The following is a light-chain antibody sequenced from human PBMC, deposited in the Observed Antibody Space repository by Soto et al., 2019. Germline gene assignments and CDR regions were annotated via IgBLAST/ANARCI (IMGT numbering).Light chain of an antibody. J-gene: IGLJ3*02. CDR2: GNR. CDR1: SSNLGAGYD. CDR3: QAYDYSLTAAV. Sequence: QAVVTQPPAVSGAPGQRVTISCTGNSSNLGAGYDVHWYQQLPGAAPKLVIFGNRNRPSGVPERFSGSKSGTSASLAITGLQAEDEADYYCQAYDYSLTAAVFGGGTKLTVL. V-gene: IGLV1-40*01.